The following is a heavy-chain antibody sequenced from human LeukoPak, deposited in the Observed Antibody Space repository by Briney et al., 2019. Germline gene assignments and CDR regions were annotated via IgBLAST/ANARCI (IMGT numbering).Heavy chain of an antibody. CDR2: INHSGST. V-gene: IGHV4-34*01. Sequence: SETLSLTCVVYGGSFSNYYWNWIRQTPGKGQEWIGDINHSGSTNYNPSLKSRVTMSVDMSKNQFSLTLNSLTAADTAVYFCSRGGIDLTTPFGDYWGQGTLVTVSS. J-gene: IGHJ4*02. CDR3: SRGGIDLTTPFGDY. CDR1: GGSFSNYY. D-gene: IGHD2-15*01.